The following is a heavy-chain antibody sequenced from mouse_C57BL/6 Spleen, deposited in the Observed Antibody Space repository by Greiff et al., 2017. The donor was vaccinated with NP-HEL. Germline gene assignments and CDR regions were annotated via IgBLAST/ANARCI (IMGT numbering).Heavy chain of an antibody. CDR1: GYTFTSYW. D-gene: IGHD2-4*01. Sequence: QVQLKQPGAELVRPGSSVKLSCKASGYTFTSYWMHWVKQRPIQGLEWIGNIDPSDSETHYNQKFKDKATLTVDKSSSTAYMQLSSLTSEDSAVYYCARDYDYEFAMDYWGQGTSVTVSS. CDR2: IDPSDSET. V-gene: IGHV1-52*01. J-gene: IGHJ4*01. CDR3: ARDYDYEFAMDY.